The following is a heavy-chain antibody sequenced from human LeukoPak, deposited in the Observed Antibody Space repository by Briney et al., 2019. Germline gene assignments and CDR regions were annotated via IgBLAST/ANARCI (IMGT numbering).Heavy chain of an antibody. CDR2: IYTSGST. V-gene: IGHV4-4*07. CDR1: GASISSYY. CDR3: ARRSYRGVITVYYYYYMDV. J-gene: IGHJ6*03. D-gene: IGHD3-16*02. Sequence: SETLSLTCTVSGASISSYYWSWIRQPAGKGLEWIGRIYTSGSTNYNPSLKSRVTMSVDTSKNQFSLKLTSVTAADTAVYYCARRSYRGVITVYYYYYMDVWGKGTPVTVSS.